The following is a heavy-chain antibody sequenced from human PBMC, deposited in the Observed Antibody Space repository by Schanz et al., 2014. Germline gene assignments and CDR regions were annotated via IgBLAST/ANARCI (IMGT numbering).Heavy chain of an antibody. CDR2: ISGSGGST. CDR1: GFSVGNKY. D-gene: IGHD4-17*01. J-gene: IGHJ3*02. V-gene: IGHV3-23*04. CDR3: ARKMKLGVYGGKGHDSLDI. Sequence: EVQLVESGGGLVQPGGSLRLSCAASGFSVGNKYMNWVRQAPGKGLEWVSAISGSGGSTYYADSVKGRFTISRDNAKNTLYLQMNSLRAEDTAVYYCARKMKLGVYGGKGHDSLDIWGQGTMXTVSS.